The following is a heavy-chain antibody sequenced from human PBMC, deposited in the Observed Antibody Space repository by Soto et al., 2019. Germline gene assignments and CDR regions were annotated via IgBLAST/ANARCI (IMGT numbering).Heavy chain of an antibody. Sequence: GGYLRLSCAASGFTFSSYEMNWVRQAPGKGLEWVSYISSSGSTIYYADPVKGRFTISRDNAKNSLYLQMNSLRAEDTAVYYCASDYDFWSGPHYGMDVWGQGTTVTVSS. J-gene: IGHJ6*02. V-gene: IGHV3-48*03. CDR2: ISSSGSTI. D-gene: IGHD3-3*01. CDR1: GFTFSSYE. CDR3: ASDYDFWSGPHYGMDV.